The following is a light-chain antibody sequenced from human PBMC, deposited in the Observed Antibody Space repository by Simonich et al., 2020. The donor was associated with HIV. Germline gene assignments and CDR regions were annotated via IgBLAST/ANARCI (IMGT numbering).Light chain of an antibody. CDR2: DAS. V-gene: IGKV1-13*02. Sequence: IQMTQSPSSLSASVGDRVTITCRASKSISSYVNWYQQKPGKTPGVLIYDASRLESGVPSRFSGSGSGTDFTLTISGLQPEDFAVYYCQQYNGYPLTFGGGTKVEIK. CDR3: QQYNGYPLT. CDR1: KSISSY. J-gene: IGKJ4*01.